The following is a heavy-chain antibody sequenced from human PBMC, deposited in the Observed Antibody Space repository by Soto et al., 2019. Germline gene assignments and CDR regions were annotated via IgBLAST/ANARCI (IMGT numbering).Heavy chain of an antibody. D-gene: IGHD3-10*01. CDR3: ASEAPIIMVRGVLLQNNDAFDI. CDR2: IYYSGST. J-gene: IGHJ3*02. Sequence: SETLSLTCTVSGGSISSSSYYWGWIRQPPGKGLEWIGSIYYSGSTYYNPSLKSRVTISVDTSKNQFSLKLSSVTAADTAVYYCASEAPIIMVRGVLLQNNDAFDIWGQGTMVTVSS. V-gene: IGHV4-39*01. CDR1: GGSISSSSYY.